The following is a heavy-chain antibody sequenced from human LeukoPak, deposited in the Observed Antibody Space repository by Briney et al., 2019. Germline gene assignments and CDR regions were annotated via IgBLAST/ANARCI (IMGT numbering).Heavy chain of an antibody. CDR1: GGSISSYY. D-gene: IGHD3-22*01. J-gene: IGHJ4*02. CDR3: ARGKTYNYYYDSSGYYGFDY. Sequence: PSETLSLTCTVSGGSISSYYWSWIRQPPGKGLEWIGYIYYSGSTNYNPSLKSRVTISVDTSKNQFSLKLSSVTAADTAVYYCARGKTYNYYYDSSGYYGFDYWGQGTLVTVSS. CDR2: IYYSGST. V-gene: IGHV4-59*01.